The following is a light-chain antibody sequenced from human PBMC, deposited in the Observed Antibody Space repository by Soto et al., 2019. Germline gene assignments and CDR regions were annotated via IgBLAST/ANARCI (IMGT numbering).Light chain of an antibody. J-gene: IGKJ5*01. Sequence: EIVMTQSPATLSVSPGERATLSCRASQSVSSNLAWYQQKPGQAPRLLIYDASTRATGIPARFSGSGSGTEFTLTISSLQSEDFAVCYCQQYNNWHITFGQGTRLEIK. CDR3: QQYNNWHIT. CDR1: QSVSSN. CDR2: DAS. V-gene: IGKV3D-15*01.